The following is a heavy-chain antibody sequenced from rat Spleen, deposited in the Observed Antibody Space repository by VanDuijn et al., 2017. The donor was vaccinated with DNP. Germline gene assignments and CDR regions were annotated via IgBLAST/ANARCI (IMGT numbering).Heavy chain of an antibody. CDR2: LNSVGST. CDR1: GSSITSISR. CDR3: ASRYYDGYYHYFNY. Sequence: EVQLQESGPGLVKPSQSLSLTCSVTGSSITSISRWNWISKFPGNKLEWMGYLNSVGSTNYNPSLKSRISITRDTSKNQFFLQVNSVTTEDTATYYCASRYYDGYYHYFNYWGQGVLVTVSS. V-gene: IGHV3-3*01. J-gene: IGHJ2*01. D-gene: IGHD1-12*03.